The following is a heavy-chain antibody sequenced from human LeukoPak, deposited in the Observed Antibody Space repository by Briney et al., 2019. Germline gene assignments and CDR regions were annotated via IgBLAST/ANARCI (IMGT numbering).Heavy chain of an antibody. D-gene: IGHD3-22*01. CDR3: AKDSDYDSSGYPDY. Sequence: SLSLSCAAAGFTIDDYAMHGVREPPGKVLDWVSGISWCSGSIGYAGSVKGRFTISRDNAKNSLYLQMNSLRAEDTALYYCAKDSDYDSSGYPDYWGQGTLVTVSS. CDR1: GFTIDDYA. J-gene: IGHJ4*02. CDR2: ISWCSGSI. V-gene: IGHV3-9*01.